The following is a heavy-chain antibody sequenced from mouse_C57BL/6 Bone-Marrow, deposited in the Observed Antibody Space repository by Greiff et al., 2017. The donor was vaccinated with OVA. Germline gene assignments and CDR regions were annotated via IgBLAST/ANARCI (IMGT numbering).Heavy chain of an antibody. V-gene: IGHV1-31*01. CDR2: IYPYNGVS. D-gene: IGHD1-1*01. CDR3: ERLCYYGSSYWYFDV. J-gene: IGHJ1*03. CDR1: GYSFTGYY. Sequence: EVQLHQSGPELVKPGASVKISCKASGYSFTGYYIHWVQQSPGHILDWIGYIYPYNGVSSYNQKFKGKATLTVDKSSSTAYMALRSRTSEDSAVYYCERLCYYGSSYWYFDVWGTGTTVTVSS.